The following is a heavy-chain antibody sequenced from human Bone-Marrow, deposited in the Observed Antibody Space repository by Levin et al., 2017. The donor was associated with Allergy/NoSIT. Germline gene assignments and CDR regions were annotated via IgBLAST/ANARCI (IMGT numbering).Heavy chain of an antibody. CDR1: GGSIGTYY. V-gene: IGHV4-59*01. D-gene: IGHD5-12*01. CDR2: IYHNGDT. Sequence: SETLSLTCTVSGGSIGTYYWSWIRQPPGKGLEWIGYIYHNGDTRYNPSLKSRVAISVDTSKNQFFLKLNSVTAADTAVYHCARDGYAGTDSWGQGALVTVSS. CDR3: ARDGYAGTDS. J-gene: IGHJ4*02.